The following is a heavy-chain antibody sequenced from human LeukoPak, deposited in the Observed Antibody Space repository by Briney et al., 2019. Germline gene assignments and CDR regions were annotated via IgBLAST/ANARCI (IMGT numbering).Heavy chain of an antibody. CDR2: IDHSGST. J-gene: IGHJ5*02. CDR3: ARGSRIFGVVIIRNPFDP. CDR1: GGSFSGYY. V-gene: IGHV4-34*01. Sequence: PSETLSLTCAVYGGSFSGYYWSWIRQPPGKGLEWIGEIDHSGSTNYNPSLKSRVTISVDTSKNQFSLKLSSVTAADTAVYYCARGSRIFGVVIIRNPFDPWGQGTLVTVSS. D-gene: IGHD3-3*01.